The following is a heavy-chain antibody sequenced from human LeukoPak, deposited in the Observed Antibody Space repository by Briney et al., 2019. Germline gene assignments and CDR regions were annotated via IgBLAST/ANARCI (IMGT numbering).Heavy chain of an antibody. J-gene: IGHJ4*02. CDR1: NDSISSGDYY. V-gene: IGHV4-30-4*01. CDR2: IFHRGGT. CDR3: VREILYCSGGSCYRGPFDN. Sequence: SETLSLTCTVSNDSISSGDYYWNWIRQPPGKGLEWIGYIFHRGGTSYNPSLKSRILVSVDTSQNQFSLKLNSVTAADTAVYYCVREILYCSGGSCYRGPFDNWGQGTLVTVSA. D-gene: IGHD2-15*01.